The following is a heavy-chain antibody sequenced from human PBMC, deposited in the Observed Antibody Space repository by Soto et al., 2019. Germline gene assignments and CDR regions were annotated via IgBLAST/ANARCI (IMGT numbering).Heavy chain of an antibody. J-gene: IGHJ4*02. Sequence: GASVKVSCKASGYTFTSYGISWVRQAPGQGLEWMGWISAYNGNTNYAQKLQGRVTMTTDTSTSTAYMELRSLRSDDTAVYCCARVVDFWSGYPSDYWGQGTLVTVSS. D-gene: IGHD3-3*01. CDR2: ISAYNGNT. CDR1: GYTFTSYG. CDR3: ARVVDFWSGYPSDY. V-gene: IGHV1-18*01.